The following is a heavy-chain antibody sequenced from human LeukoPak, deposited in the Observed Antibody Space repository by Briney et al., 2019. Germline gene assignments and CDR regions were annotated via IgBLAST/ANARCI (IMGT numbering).Heavy chain of an antibody. Sequence: KASETLSLTCTVSGGSISSSSYYWGWIRQPPGKGLEWIGSIYYSGSTYYNPSLKSRVTISVDTSKNQFSLKLSSVTAADTAVYYCARIGYYDSSGRRFNWFDPWGQGTLVTVSS. J-gene: IGHJ5*02. D-gene: IGHD3-22*01. CDR1: GGSISSSSYY. CDR3: ARIGYYDSSGRRFNWFDP. V-gene: IGHV4-39*07. CDR2: IYYSGST.